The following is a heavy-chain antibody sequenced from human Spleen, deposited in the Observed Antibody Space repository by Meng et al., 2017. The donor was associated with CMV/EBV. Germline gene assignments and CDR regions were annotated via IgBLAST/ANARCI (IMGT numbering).Heavy chain of an antibody. D-gene: IGHD3-10*01. V-gene: IGHV3-30*02. CDR3: AKDAPSGSGFDP. CDR1: GFTFSRYG. Sequence: CAASGFTFSRYGMHWVRQAPGKGLEWVAFIRYDGSNKYYADSVKGRFTISRDNSKNTLYLQMNSLRAEDTAVYYCAKDAPSGSGFDPWGQGTLVTVSS. CDR2: IRYDGSNK. J-gene: IGHJ5*02.